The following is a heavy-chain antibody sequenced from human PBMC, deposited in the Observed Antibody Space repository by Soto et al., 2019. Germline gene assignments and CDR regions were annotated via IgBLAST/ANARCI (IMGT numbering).Heavy chain of an antibody. Sequence: QVHLVQSGAEVKRPGDSVKVSCQASGYTFTDYHIHWVRQAPGQGLEWMGRVTPRSDEVYYSPKFQGRVTLTRDTSISTAYMELTTLKFDDTAVFYCARVPILGPTGDFDYWGQGTLATVSS. CDR1: GYTFTDYH. CDR3: ARVPILGPTGDFDY. J-gene: IGHJ4*02. CDR2: VTPRSDEV. V-gene: IGHV1-2*02. D-gene: IGHD1-26*01.